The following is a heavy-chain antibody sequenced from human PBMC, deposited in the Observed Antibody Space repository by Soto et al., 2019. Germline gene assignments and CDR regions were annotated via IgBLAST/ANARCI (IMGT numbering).Heavy chain of an antibody. CDR3: ARSSVSRGWFDP. J-gene: IGHJ5*02. V-gene: IGHV4-39*01. CDR2: ISNSGNT. CDR1: GGSINSANYY. Sequence: SETLSLTCTVSGGSINSANYYWGWIRQPPGKGLDWIGYISNSGNTYYNPSLKSRVTISVDTSKNQFSLILNSVTAADTAVYYCARSSVSRGWFDPWGQGTLVTVS. D-gene: IGHD1-26*01.